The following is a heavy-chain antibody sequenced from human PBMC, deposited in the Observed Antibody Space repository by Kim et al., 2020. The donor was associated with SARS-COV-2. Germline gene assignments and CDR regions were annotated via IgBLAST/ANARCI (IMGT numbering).Heavy chain of an antibody. CDR3: ARGVPGY. CDR1: GGSFSGYQ. Sequence: SETLSLTCAVYGGSFSGYQWSWVRQSPGKGLEWIGQINHAGSTKYNPSLKSRVILSVDTSKNQFSLKLTSVTAADTGVYYCARGVPGYWGQGSLVTVSS. J-gene: IGHJ4*02. CDR2: INHAGST. V-gene: IGHV4-34*01.